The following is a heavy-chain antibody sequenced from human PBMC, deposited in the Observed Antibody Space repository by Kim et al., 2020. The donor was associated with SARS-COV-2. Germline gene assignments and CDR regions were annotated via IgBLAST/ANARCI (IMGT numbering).Heavy chain of an antibody. Sequence: GGSLRLSCAASGFTFSSYAMSWVRQAPGKGLEWVSAISGSGGSTYYADSVKGRFTISRDNSKNTLYLQMNSLRAEDTAVYYCAKGASGTMIVVVITFDYWGQGTLVTVSS. D-gene: IGHD3-22*01. CDR3: AKGASGTMIVVVITFDY. V-gene: IGHV3-23*01. CDR2: ISGSGGST. J-gene: IGHJ4*02. CDR1: GFTFSSYA.